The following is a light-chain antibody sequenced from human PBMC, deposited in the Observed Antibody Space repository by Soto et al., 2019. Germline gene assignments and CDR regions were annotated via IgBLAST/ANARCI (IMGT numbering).Light chain of an antibody. V-gene: IGLV2-18*02. J-gene: IGLJ1*01. Sequence: LTQPPSVSGSPGQSVTISCTGTSSDVGSYNRVSWYQQPPGTAPKLMIYEVSNRPSGVPDRFSGSKSGNTASLTISGLQPEDEADYYCNSYTSSNTYVFGTGTKVTVL. CDR1: SSDVGSYNR. CDR3: NSYTSSNTYV. CDR2: EVS.